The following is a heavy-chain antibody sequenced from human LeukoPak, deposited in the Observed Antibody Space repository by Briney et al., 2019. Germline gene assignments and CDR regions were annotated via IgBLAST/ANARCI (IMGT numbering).Heavy chain of an antibody. CDR2: IYPGDSDT. CDR3: AVEVVTSGFDAFDI. D-gene: IGHD3-3*01. Sequence: GESLKISCKGSGYHFTNYWIGWVRQLPGKGLEWMGIIYPGDSDTRYSPSLQGQVTISADKSITTAYLQWSSLKASDTAMYYCAVEVVTSGFDAFDIWGQGTMVTVSS. J-gene: IGHJ3*02. V-gene: IGHV5-51*01. CDR1: GYHFTNYW.